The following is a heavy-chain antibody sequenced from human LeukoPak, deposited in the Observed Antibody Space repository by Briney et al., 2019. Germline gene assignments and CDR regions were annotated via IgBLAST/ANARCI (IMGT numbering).Heavy chain of an antibody. Sequence: ETLSLTCTVSGGSISTSSYYWGWIRQPPGKGLEWVSAISGSGGSTYYADSVKGRFTISRDNSKNTLYLQMNSLRAEDTAVYYCAKAGAYCGGDCYSRYFDYWGQGTLVTVSS. J-gene: IGHJ4*02. D-gene: IGHD2-21*02. CDR2: ISGSGGST. CDR1: GGSISTSSYY. V-gene: IGHV3-23*01. CDR3: AKAGAYCGGDCYSRYFDY.